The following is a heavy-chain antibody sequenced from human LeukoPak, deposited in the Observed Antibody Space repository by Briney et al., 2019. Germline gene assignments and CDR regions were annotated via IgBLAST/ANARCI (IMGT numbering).Heavy chain of an antibody. CDR2: IYYSGSN. V-gene: IGHV4-59*01. Sequence: PSETLSLTCTVSGGSISSYYWSWIRQPAGKGLGWIGYIYYSGSNNYNPSLKSRVTISVDTSKHQFSLKLSSVTAADTAVYYCARAPGLYSNYSGYYYYYMDVWGKGTTVTVSS. J-gene: IGHJ6*03. CDR1: GGSISSYY. D-gene: IGHD4-11*01. CDR3: ARAPGLYSNYSGYYYYYMDV.